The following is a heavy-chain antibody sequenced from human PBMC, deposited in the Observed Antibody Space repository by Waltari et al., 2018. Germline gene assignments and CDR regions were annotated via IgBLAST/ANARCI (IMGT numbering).Heavy chain of an antibody. CDR2: MNPNRGNT. D-gene: IGHD3-3*01. CDR3: AINLGVEYYYGMDV. CDR1: GYTFTSYD. Sequence: QVQLVQSGAEVKKPGASVKVSCKASGYTFTSYDINWVRQATGQGLEWMGWMNPNRGNTGYAQKFQGRVTSTRNTSISTAYMELSSLRSEDTAVYYCAINLGVEYYYGMDVWGQGTTVTVSS. V-gene: IGHV1-8*03. J-gene: IGHJ6*02.